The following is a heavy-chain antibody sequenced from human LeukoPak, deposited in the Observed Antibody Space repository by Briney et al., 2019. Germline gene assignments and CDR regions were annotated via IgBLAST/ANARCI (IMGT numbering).Heavy chain of an antibody. D-gene: IGHD3-22*01. CDR3: ARPTYYYDSSGYYDAFDI. Sequence: GESLKISCKGSGYSFTTYWIAWVRQMPGKGLEWMGIIYPGDSDTRYSPSFQGQVTISADKSISTASLQWSSLKASDTAMYYCARPTYYYDSSGYYDAFDIWGQGTMVTVSS. CDR2: IYPGDSDT. CDR1: GYSFTTYW. J-gene: IGHJ3*02. V-gene: IGHV5-51*01.